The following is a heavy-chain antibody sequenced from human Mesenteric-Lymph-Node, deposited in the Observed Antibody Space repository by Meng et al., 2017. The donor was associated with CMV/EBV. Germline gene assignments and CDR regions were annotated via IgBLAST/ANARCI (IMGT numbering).Heavy chain of an antibody. V-gene: IGHV3-48*03. D-gene: IGHD6-6*01. CDR3: VRGSIADY. CDR2: ISSSGPSI. Sequence: GGSLRLSCAASGFDFSYYEMTWVRQAPGKGLEWVSYISSSGPSIYYADSVKGRFTMSGDNAKNSLFLQMNSLRADDTAVYYCVRGSIADYWGQGTLVTVSS. CDR1: GFDFSYYE. J-gene: IGHJ4*02.